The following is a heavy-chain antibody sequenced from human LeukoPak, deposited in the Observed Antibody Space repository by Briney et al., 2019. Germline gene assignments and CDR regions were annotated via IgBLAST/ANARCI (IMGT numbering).Heavy chain of an antibody. CDR2: IYYSGST. J-gene: IGHJ6*02. CDR1: GXSISSYY. V-gene: IGHV4-59*08. Sequence: PSETLSLTCTVSGXSISSYYWSWIRQPPGKGLEWIAYIYYSGSTSYNPCLKSRVSISVDTSKIQFSLKLSSVTAADTAVYYCARPSSYYYYGMDVWGQGTTVTVSS. CDR3: ARPSSYYYYGMDV.